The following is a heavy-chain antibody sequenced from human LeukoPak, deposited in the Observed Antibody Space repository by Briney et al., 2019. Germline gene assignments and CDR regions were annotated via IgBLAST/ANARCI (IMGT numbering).Heavy chain of an antibody. V-gene: IGHV1-46*01. CDR1: GYTFTNYY. CDR2: INPSSGST. CDR3: ARESVAGTTMRLDC. J-gene: IGHJ4*02. Sequence: ASVKVSCKASGYTFTNYYMHWVRQAPGQGLEWMGIINPSSGSTSYAQRFQGRVTMTGDMSTSTVYMNLSSLRSEDTAVYYCARESVAGTTMRLDCWGQGTLVTVSS. D-gene: IGHD6-19*01.